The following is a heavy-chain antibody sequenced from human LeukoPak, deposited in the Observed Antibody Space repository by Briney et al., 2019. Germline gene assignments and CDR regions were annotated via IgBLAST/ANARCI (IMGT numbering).Heavy chain of an antibody. CDR1: GYTFTSYY. Sequence: GASVKVSCKASGYTFTSYYMHWVRQALGQGLEWMGIINPSGGSTSYAQKFQGRVTMTRDMSTSTVYMELSSLRSEDTAVYYCAREVRGNSGWYANYYYYMDVWGKGTTVTVSS. V-gene: IGHV1-46*01. J-gene: IGHJ6*03. D-gene: IGHD6-19*01. CDR3: AREVRGNSGWYANYYYYMDV. CDR2: INPSGGST.